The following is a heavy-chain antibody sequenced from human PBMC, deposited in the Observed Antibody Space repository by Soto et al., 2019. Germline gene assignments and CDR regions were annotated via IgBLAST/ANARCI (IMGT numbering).Heavy chain of an antibody. D-gene: IGHD4-17*01. J-gene: IGHJ4*02. CDR2: IYYSGST. CDR1: GGSISSSSYY. Sequence: SETLSLTCTVSGGSISSSSYYWGWIRQPPGKGLEWIGSIYYSGSTYYNPSLKSRVTISVDTSKNQFSLKLSSVTAADTAVYYCARTMTTVTTAHFDYWGQGTLVTVSS. CDR3: ARTMTTVTTAHFDY. V-gene: IGHV4-39*01.